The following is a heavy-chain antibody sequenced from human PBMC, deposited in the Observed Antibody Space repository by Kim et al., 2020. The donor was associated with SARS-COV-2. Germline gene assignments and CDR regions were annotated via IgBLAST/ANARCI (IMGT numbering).Heavy chain of an antibody. J-gene: IGHJ4*02. CDR1: GGSISSYY. Sequence: SETLSLTCTVSGGSISSYYWSWIRQPPGKGLEWIGYIYYSGSTNYNPSLKSRVTISVDTSKNQFSLKLSSVTAADTAVYYCARNPHAYYFDYWGQGTLVTVSS. CDR3: ARNPHAYYFDY. V-gene: IGHV4-59*01. CDR2: IYYSGST.